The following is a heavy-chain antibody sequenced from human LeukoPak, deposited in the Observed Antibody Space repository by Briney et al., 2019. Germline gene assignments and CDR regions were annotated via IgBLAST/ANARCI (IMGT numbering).Heavy chain of an antibody. V-gene: IGHV3-53*01. D-gene: IGHD5-24*01. Sequence: GGSLRLSCASSVFTLRSNYISWVRQAPGKGLEWGSVIYSGGTTYYSGSVRGRFTISGDTSKNTLYLQMNSLTADDTAVYYCARIDGSDDYWGQGTLVTASS. CDR3: ARIDGSDDY. J-gene: IGHJ4*02. CDR2: IYSGGTT. CDR1: VFTLRSNY.